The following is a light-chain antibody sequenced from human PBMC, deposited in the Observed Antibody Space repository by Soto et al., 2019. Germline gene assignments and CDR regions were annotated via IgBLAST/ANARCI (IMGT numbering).Light chain of an antibody. Sequence: DIQMTQSPSTLSASVGDRVTITCRASQSISSWLAWYQQKPGKAPKLLIYDASSLESGVPSRFSGSGSGTECTLTISSLQPDDFATYYCQHRTFGQGTKVDI. CDR3: QHRT. J-gene: IGKJ1*01. CDR1: QSISSW. V-gene: IGKV1-5*01. CDR2: DAS.